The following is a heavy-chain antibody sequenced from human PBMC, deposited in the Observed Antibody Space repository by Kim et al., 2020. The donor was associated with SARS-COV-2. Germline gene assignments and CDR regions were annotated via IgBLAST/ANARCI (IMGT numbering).Heavy chain of an antibody. J-gene: IGHJ4*02. V-gene: IGHV4-39*01. D-gene: IGHD3-10*01. CDR3: ARKGGTYGSGDYFDY. CDR2: IYYSGST. Sequence: SETLSLTCTVSGGSISSSSYYWGWIRQPPGKGLEWIGSIYYSGSTYYNPSLKSRVTISVDTSKNQFSLKLSSVTAADTAVYYCARKGGTYGSGDYFDYWGQGTLVTVSS. CDR1: GGSISSSSYY.